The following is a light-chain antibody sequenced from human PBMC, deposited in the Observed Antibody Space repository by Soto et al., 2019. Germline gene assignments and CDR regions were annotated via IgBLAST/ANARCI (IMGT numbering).Light chain of an antibody. J-gene: IGKJ4*01. CDR2: AAS. Sequence: DIQMTQSPYSLSASVGDTVTITCRASQSISTYLNWYQQKPGKAPELLIYAASSLQSGVPLRFTGSGSGTDFTLTIISLQPEEFATYYCQQCYTTPLTFGGGTKVEIK. CDR3: QQCYTTPLT. V-gene: IGKV1-39*01. CDR1: QSISTY.